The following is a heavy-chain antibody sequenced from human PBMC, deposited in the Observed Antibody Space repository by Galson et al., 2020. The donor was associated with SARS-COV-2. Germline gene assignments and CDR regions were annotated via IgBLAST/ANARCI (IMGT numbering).Heavy chain of an antibody. V-gene: IGHV7-4-1*02. D-gene: IGHD2-2*01. J-gene: IGHJ6*03. CDR2: INTNTGNP. CDR1: GYTFTSYA. CDR3: ARAEEGIVVVPAAIGRDYYYYMDV. Sequence: ASVKVSCKASGYTFTSYAMNWVRQAPGQGLECMGWINTNTGNPTYAQGFTGRFVFSLDTSVSTAYLQISSLKAEDTAVYYCARAEEGIVVVPAAIGRDYYYYMDVWGKGTTVTVSS.